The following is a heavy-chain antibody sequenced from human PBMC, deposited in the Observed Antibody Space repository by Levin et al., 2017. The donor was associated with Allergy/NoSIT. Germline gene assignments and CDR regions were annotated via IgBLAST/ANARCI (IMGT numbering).Heavy chain of an antibody. D-gene: IGHD6-13*01. Sequence: GGSLRLSCAASGFTFSSYGMHWVRQAPGKGLEWVAVISYDGSNKYYADSVKGRFTISRDNSKNTLYLQMNSLRAEDTAVYYCVGFGIAAAANDAFDIWGQGTMVTVSS. CDR3: VGFGIAAAANDAFDI. CDR2: ISYDGSNK. CDR1: GFTFSSYG. V-gene: IGHV3-30*03. J-gene: IGHJ3*02.